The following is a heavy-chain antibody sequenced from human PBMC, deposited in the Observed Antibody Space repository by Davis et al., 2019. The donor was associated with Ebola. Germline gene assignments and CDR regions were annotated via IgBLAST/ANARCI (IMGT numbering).Heavy chain of an antibody. V-gene: IGHV3-30-3*01. CDR2: ISYDGTKE. CDR1: GFTFSSYA. J-gene: IGHJ4*02. Sequence: GESLKISCAASGFTFSSYAAHWVRQAPGKGLEWVAVISYDGTKEYYADSVKGRVTISRDNSQNAVYLQMNSLRNEDTAVYYCARDWADYFDFWGQGTLVTVSS. CDR3: ARDWADYFDF. D-gene: IGHD3-16*01.